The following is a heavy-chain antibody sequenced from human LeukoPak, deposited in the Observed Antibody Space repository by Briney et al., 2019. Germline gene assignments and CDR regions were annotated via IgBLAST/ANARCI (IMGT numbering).Heavy chain of an antibody. Sequence: GGSLRLSCAASGFTLSSYNIHWVRQAPGKGLEWVALMLSDGSTKHYADSVKGRFTISRDNSKNALFLQMDGLRAGDTAVYYCVRGPFGQGVDYWGQGTLVTVSS. CDR2: MLSDGSTK. V-gene: IGHV3-30*03. CDR1: GFTLSSYN. CDR3: VRGPFGQGVDY. D-gene: IGHD3-10*01. J-gene: IGHJ4*02.